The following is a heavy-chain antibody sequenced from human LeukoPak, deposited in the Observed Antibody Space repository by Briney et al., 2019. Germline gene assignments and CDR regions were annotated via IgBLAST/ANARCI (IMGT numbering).Heavy chain of an antibody. CDR2: ISTYNGNT. V-gene: IGHV1-18*01. CDR1: GYTFTKYG. D-gene: IGHD4-17*01. CDR3: ARGDDYGDYWGLY. J-gene: IGHJ4*02. Sequence: ASVKVSCKASGYTFTKYGITWVRQAPGQGLEWMGWISTYNGNTNYAQKLQGRVTMTTDTSTSTAYMGLRGLISDDAAVYYCARGDDYGDYWGLYWGQGTLVTVSS.